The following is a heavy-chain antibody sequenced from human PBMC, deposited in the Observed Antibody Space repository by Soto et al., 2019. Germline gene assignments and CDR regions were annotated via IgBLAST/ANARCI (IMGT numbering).Heavy chain of an antibody. D-gene: IGHD6-19*01. CDR3: TTEVAGSADF. J-gene: IGHJ4*02. Sequence: GGSLRLSCAASGFTFNNAWMNWVRQAPGKGLEWVGRIKSKNDGGTTDYAAPVKGRFTISRDDSKNTLYLQMNSLKTEDTAVYFCTTEVAGSADFWGQGTLVTVSS. CDR2: IKSKNDGGTT. CDR1: GFTFNNAW. V-gene: IGHV3-15*01.